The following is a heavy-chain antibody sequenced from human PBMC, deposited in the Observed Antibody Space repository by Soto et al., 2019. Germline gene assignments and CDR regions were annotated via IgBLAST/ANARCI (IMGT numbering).Heavy chain of an antibody. J-gene: IGHJ5*02. CDR2: INPNSGGT. CDR1: GYTFTGYY. D-gene: IGHD2-15*01. CDR3: ARDLMVVAATPPTNWFDP. Sequence: ASVKVSCKASGYTFTGYYMHWVRQAPGQGLEWMGWINPNSGGTNYAQKFQGRVTMTRDTSISTAYMELSRLRSDDTAVYYCARDLMVVAATPPTNWFDPWGQGTLVTVSS. V-gene: IGHV1-2*02.